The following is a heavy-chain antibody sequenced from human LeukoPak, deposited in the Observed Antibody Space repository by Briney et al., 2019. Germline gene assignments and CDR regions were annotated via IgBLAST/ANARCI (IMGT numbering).Heavy chain of an antibody. V-gene: IGHV3-13*01. CDR3: ARFGPDAFDI. J-gene: IGHJ3*02. CDR2: IGTVGDT. CDR1: GFTFSGYD. Sequence: GGSLRLSCAASGFTFSGYDMHWVRQVTGRGLEWVSTIGTVGDTYYRDSVKGRFTISRENANNSLYLQMNSLGGGYTAVYSRARFGPDAFDIWGPGTMVTVSS. D-gene: IGHD3-16*01.